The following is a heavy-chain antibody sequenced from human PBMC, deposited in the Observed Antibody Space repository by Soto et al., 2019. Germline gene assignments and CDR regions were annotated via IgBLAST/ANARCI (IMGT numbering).Heavy chain of an antibody. Sequence: QVQLVQSGAEVKKPGASVKVSCKASGYTFTSYGISWVRQAPGQGLEWMGWISAYNGNTNYAQKLQGRVTMTTDTATSTAYMELRSLRSDDTAVYYCARSYAILTGYYMFGQAATIDYWGQGTLVTVSS. V-gene: IGHV1-18*01. D-gene: IGHD3-9*01. J-gene: IGHJ4*02. CDR3: ARSYAILTGYYMFGQAATIDY. CDR2: ISAYNGNT. CDR1: GYTFTSYG.